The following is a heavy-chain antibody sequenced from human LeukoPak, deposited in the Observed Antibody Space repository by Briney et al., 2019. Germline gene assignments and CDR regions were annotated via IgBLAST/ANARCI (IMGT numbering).Heavy chain of an antibody. CDR2: ISGSVSST. J-gene: IGHJ4*02. D-gene: IGHD1-26*01. Sequence: PGGSLRLSCAACGFSFSTYDMTWVRQAPGKGLEWVSAISGSVSSTNYADSVKGRFTISRDNSKNTLYLQMNSLRAEDTAVYYCAKNTSGSYFDHWGQGTLVTVSS. V-gene: IGHV3-23*01. CDR1: GFSFSTYD. CDR3: AKNTSGSYFDH.